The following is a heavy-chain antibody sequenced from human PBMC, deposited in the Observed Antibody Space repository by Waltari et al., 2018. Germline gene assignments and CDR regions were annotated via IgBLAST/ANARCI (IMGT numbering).Heavy chain of an antibody. D-gene: IGHD4-4*01. J-gene: IGHJ5*02. CDR3: ATVLTTVPTYWFDP. CDR2: VDPADSET. V-gene: IGHV1-69-2*01. Sequence: EVQLVQSGAEVKKPGATVKISCKASGYTFTDYYIHWVQQAPGKGLEWMGRVDPADSETIYAEKFQGRVTITADTSTDTAYMELSSLRSEDTGVYYCATVLTTVPTYWFDPWGQGTLVTVSS. CDR1: GYTFTDYY.